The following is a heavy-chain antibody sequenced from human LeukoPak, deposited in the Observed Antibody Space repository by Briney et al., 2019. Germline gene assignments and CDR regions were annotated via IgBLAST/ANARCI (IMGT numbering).Heavy chain of an antibody. J-gene: IGHJ3*02. CDR2: ISSSSSYI. Sequence: GGSLRLSCAASGFTFSSYSMNWVRQAPGKGLEWVSSISSSSSYIYYADSVKGRFTISRDNAKNSLYLQMNTLRAEDTALYYCAKDMGSIVGATSAFDIWGQGTMVTVSS. CDR3: AKDMGSIVGATSAFDI. CDR1: GFTFSSYS. D-gene: IGHD1-26*01. V-gene: IGHV3-21*04.